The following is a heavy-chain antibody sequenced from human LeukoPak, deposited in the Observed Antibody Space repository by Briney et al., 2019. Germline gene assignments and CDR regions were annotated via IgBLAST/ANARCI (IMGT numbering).Heavy chain of an antibody. D-gene: IGHD5-18*01. V-gene: IGHV1-8*03. CDR3: AIPYNYGQRVFDY. Sequence: GASVKVSCKASGYTFTSYDINWVRQATGQGLEWMGWMNPNSGDTGYAQKFQGRVTITRNTSISTAYMELRSLRSDDTAVYYCAIPYNYGQRVFDYWGQGTLVTVSS. CDR1: GYTFTSYD. J-gene: IGHJ4*02. CDR2: MNPNSGDT.